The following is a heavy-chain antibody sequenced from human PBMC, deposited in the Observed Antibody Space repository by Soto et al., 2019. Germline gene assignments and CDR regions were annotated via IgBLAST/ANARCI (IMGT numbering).Heavy chain of an antibody. CDR2: MNPNSGNT. CDR1: GYTFTSYD. Sequence: ASVKVSCKASGYTFTSYDINWVRQATGQGLEWMGWMNPNSGNTGYAQKFQGRVTMTRNTSISTAYMELSSLRSEDTAVYYCARADDILTGYSSPAGPDFDYWGQRTLVTVSS. V-gene: IGHV1-8*01. D-gene: IGHD3-9*01. J-gene: IGHJ4*02. CDR3: ARADDILTGYSSPAGPDFDY.